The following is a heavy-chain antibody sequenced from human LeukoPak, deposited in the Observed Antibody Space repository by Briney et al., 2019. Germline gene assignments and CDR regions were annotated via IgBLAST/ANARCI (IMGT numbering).Heavy chain of an antibody. Sequence: GGSLRLSCAASGFTFSSYAMSWVRQAPGKGLEWVSAISGSGGSTYYADSVKGRFTISRDNSKNTLYLQMNSLRAEDTAVYYCAKDRIWGYYYGSGSYSFDYWGQGTLVTVSS. D-gene: IGHD3-10*01. CDR1: GFTFSSYA. V-gene: IGHV3-23*01. J-gene: IGHJ4*02. CDR2: ISGSGGST. CDR3: AKDRIWGYYYGSGSYSFDY.